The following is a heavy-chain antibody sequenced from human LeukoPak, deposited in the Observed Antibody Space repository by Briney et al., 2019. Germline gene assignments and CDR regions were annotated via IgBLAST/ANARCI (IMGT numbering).Heavy chain of an antibody. J-gene: IGHJ4*02. D-gene: IGHD2-8*02. CDR1: GDTFSTYA. Sequence: ASVKVSCKASGDTFSTYAITWVRQAPGQRLDWMGEIIPLVNTASYAQKFQGRVTITADESTRTVYMELTRLTSEDTAVYYCARNLYCTVSGCYPWGQGTLVTVSS. CDR3: ARNLYCTVSGCYP. CDR2: IIPLVNTA. V-gene: IGHV1-69*13.